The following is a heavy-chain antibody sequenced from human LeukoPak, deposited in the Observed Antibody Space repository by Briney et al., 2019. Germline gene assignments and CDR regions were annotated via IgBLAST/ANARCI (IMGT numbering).Heavy chain of an antibody. Sequence: ASVNVSCKASGYTFTSYGISWVRQAPGQGLEWMGWISAYNGKTNYAHNLQGRVTMTTDTTTSTAYIQLRSLRSDDTAAVYCARDTSEGAPGDWSPLGPGWADYWGQGTLVTVSS. CDR3: ARDTSEGAPGDWSPLGPGWADY. CDR1: GYTFTSYG. CDR2: ISAYNGKT. J-gene: IGHJ4*02. D-gene: IGHD3/OR15-3a*01. V-gene: IGHV1-18*01.